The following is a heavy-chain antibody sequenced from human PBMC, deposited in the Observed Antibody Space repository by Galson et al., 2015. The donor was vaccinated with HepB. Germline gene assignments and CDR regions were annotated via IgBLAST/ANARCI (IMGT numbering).Heavy chain of an antibody. CDR3: ATVLFSSSRYYYFDY. D-gene: IGHD6-13*01. Sequence: SVKVSCKVSGYTLTELSMHWVRQAPGKGLEWMGGFDPEDGETIYAQKFQGRVTMTEDTSTDTAYMELSSLRSEDTAVYYCATVLFSSSRYYYFDYRGQGTLVTVSS. CDR1: GYTLTELS. J-gene: IGHJ4*02. CDR2: FDPEDGET. V-gene: IGHV1-24*01.